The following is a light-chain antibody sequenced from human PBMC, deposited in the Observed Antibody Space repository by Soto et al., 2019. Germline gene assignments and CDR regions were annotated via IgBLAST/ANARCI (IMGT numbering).Light chain of an antibody. J-gene: IGKJ3*01. CDR3: QPWGGSPLFS. CDR2: TTS. Sequence: EIVLTQSPGTLSLSPGERATLSCTASQSVISSCLAWYQRKPGQAPRLLIHTTSIRATDIPDRFSGSGSGTDFTLTISRLEPDAFSVYYCQPWGGSPLFSFGPGTRVDI. CDR1: QSVISSC. V-gene: IGKV3-20*01.